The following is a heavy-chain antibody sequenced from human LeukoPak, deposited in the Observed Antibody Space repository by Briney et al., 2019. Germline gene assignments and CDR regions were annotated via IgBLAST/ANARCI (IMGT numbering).Heavy chain of an antibody. D-gene: IGHD2-21*01. J-gene: IGHJ4*02. CDR2: INPNSGGT. Sequence: ASVKLSCNASGSTFTGYYMHWVRQAPGQGLEWMGWINPNSGGTSYAQKFQGRVAMARETSIRATYKELSRLETDDMADDTAVFYCAGESNTSYTRGRINFDYWGQGTLVTVSS. CDR1: GSTFTGYY. CDR3: VFYCAGESNTSYTRGRINFDY. V-gene: IGHV1-2*02.